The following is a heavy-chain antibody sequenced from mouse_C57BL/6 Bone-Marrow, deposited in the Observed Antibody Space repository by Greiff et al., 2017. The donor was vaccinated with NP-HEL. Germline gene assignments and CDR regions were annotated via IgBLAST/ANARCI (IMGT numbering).Heavy chain of an antibody. Sequence: QVQLQQPGAELVKPRASVKMSCKASGYTFTSYWITWVKQRPGQGLEWIGDIYPGSGSTNYNEKFKSKATLTVDTSSSTAYMQLSSLTSEDSAVYYCARGGSSGFPGAYWGQGTLVTVSA. CDR1: GYTFTSYW. CDR2: IYPGSGST. CDR3: ARGGSSGFPGAY. D-gene: IGHD3-2*02. J-gene: IGHJ3*01. V-gene: IGHV1-55*01.